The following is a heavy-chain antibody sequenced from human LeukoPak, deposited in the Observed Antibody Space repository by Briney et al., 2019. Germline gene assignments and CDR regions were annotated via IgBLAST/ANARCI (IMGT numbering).Heavy chain of an antibody. J-gene: IGHJ6*03. CDR1: GFTFSTYW. D-gene: IGHD5-18*01. CDR3: ARVHEAYNYGTNNYYYMDV. V-gene: IGHV3-7*01. CDR2: IKQDGSEK. Sequence: PGGSLRLSCETSGFTFSTYWMTWVRLAPGKGLEWVATIKQDGSEKYYVDSVKGRFTISRDYAKKSLFLQMNSLRAEDTAVYCCARVHEAYNYGTNNYYYMDVGGKGTTVTVSS.